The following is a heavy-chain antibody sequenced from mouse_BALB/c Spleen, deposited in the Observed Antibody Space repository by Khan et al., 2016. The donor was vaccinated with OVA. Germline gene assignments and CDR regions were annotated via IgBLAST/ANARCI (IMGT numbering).Heavy chain of an antibody. CDR1: GYTFTSYW. Sequence: QVQLQQSGAELVKPGASVKLSCKTSGYTFTSYWIQWVKQRPGQGLGWIGEIFPGTGTTYYNENFKGKATLTIDTSSTTAYMQLSSITSEDSAVYCGAMGYFCNYEFAYGGQGTLVTVSS. D-gene: IGHD2-1*01. V-gene: IGHV1S132*01. CDR3: AMGYFCNYEFAY. J-gene: IGHJ3*01. CDR2: IFPGTGTT.